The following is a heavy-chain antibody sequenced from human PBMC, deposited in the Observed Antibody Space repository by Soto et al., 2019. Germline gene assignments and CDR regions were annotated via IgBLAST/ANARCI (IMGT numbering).Heavy chain of an antibody. V-gene: IGHV3-73*01. Sequence: GSLRLSCAASGFTFSGSAMHWVRQASGKGLEWVGRIRSKANSYATAYAASVKGRFTISRDDSKNTAYLQMNSLKTEDTAVYYCTREHSSGWYVPAEYFQHWGQGTLVTVS. CDR3: TREHSSGWYVPAEYFQH. CDR1: GFTFSGSA. D-gene: IGHD6-19*01. J-gene: IGHJ1*01. CDR2: IRSKANSYAT.